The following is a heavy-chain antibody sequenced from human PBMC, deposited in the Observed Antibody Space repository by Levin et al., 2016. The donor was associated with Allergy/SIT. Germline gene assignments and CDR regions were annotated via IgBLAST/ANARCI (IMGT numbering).Heavy chain of an antibody. CDR2: ISSSSTTI. D-gene: IGHD2-21*02. V-gene: IGHV3-48*01. J-gene: IGHJ4*02. Sequence: WIRQPPGKGLEWVSYISSSSTTIYYTGSVKGRFTISRDNAKNSLYLQMNSLRAEDTAVYYCASGCGGDCYLLDHWGQGTLVTVSS. CDR3: ASGCGGDCYLLDH.